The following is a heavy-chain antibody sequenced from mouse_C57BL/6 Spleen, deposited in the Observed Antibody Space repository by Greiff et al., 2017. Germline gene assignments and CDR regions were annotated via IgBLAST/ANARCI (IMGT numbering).Heavy chain of an antibody. Sequence: VQLQQPGAELVKPGASVKLSCKASGYTFTSYWMQWVKQRPGQGLEWIGEIDPSDSSTNYNQKVKGKATLTVDTSASTAYMQLSSLTSEDSAVYYCASSQTVVPFDYWGQGTTLTVSS. D-gene: IGHD1-1*01. V-gene: IGHV1-50*01. CDR3: ASSQTVVPFDY. CDR2: IDPSDSST. CDR1: GYTFTSYW. J-gene: IGHJ2*01.